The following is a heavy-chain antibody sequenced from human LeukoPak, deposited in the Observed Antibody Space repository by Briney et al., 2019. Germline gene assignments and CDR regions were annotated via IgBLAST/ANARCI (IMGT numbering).Heavy chain of an antibody. CDR2: IYYSGST. CDR3: ARHGDFWSGYEYYFDY. Sequence: PSETLSLTCTVSGGSLSSSSYYWGWLRQPPGKGLEWIGSIYYSGSTYYNPSLKSRVTISVDTSKNQFSLKLSSVTAADTAVYYCARHGDFWSGYEYYFDYWGQGTLVTVSS. D-gene: IGHD3-3*01. J-gene: IGHJ4*02. V-gene: IGHV4-39*01. CDR1: GGSLSSSSYY.